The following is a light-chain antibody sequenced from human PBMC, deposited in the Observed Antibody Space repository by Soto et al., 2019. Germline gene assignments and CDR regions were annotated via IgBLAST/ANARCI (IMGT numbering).Light chain of an antibody. CDR3: QQHGSSPIT. CDR1: QTVTRNY. J-gene: IGKJ5*01. V-gene: IGKV3-20*01. Sequence: ENVFTQSPGPLSLSPGERATLSRRASQTVTRNYLAWHQQKPGQTPRLLVYGASSRATGIPDRFSGSGSGTDFTLTISRLEPEDFAVYYCQQHGSSPITFGQGTRLEIK. CDR2: GAS.